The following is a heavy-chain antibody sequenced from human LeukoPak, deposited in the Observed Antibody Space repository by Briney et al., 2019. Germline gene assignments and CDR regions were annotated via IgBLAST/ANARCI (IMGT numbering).Heavy chain of an antibody. CDR2: IYYTGST. CDR3: ARGRTALARYYVDN. Sequence: PSETLSLTCTVSGDSVSSAGYYWSWIRQPPGTGLEWIGNIYYTGSTNYDPSLKSRVTISVDTSKNQCSLKLSSVTAADTALYYCARGRTALARYYVDNWGQRALVTVSS. V-gene: IGHV4-61*08. CDR1: GDSVSSAGYY. D-gene: IGHD5-18*01. J-gene: IGHJ4*02.